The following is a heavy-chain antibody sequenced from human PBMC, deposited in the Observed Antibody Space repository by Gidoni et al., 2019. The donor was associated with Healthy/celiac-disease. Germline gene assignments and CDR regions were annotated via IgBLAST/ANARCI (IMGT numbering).Heavy chain of an antibody. D-gene: IGHD6-13*01. CDR3: ARLMAAGSSALSRGYYYYGMDV. CDR2: IDPSDSYT. Sequence: ISGKGLEWMGRIDPSDSYTNYSPSFQGHVTISADKSISTAYLQWSSLKASDTAMYYCARLMAAGSSALSRGYYYYGMDVWGQGTTVTVSS. V-gene: IGHV5-10-1*01. J-gene: IGHJ6*02.